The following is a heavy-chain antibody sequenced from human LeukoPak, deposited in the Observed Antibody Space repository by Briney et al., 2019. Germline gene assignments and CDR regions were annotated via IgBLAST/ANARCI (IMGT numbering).Heavy chain of an antibody. J-gene: IGHJ5*02. Sequence: GRSLRLSCAASGFTFSSYGMHWVRQAPGKGLEWVAVISYDGSNKYYADSVKGRFTISRDNSKNTLYLQMNSLRAEDTAAYYCAKDRDYGDRVNWFDPWGQGTLVTVSS. D-gene: IGHD4-17*01. CDR3: AKDRDYGDRVNWFDP. CDR1: GFTFSSYG. CDR2: ISYDGSNK. V-gene: IGHV3-30*18.